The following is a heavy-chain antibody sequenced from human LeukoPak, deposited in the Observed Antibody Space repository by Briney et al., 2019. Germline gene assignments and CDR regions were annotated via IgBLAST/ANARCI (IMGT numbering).Heavy chain of an antibody. CDR1: GGSISSGSYY. J-gene: IGHJ3*02. D-gene: IGHD6-19*01. V-gene: IGHV4-61*02. CDR3: ARDLGGSSGWYGDAFDI. CDR2: IYTSGST. Sequence: SETLSLTCTLSGGSISSGSYYWSWIRQPAGKGLEWIGRIYTSGSTNYNPSLKSRVTISVDTSKNQFSLKLSSVTAADTAVYYCARDLGGSSGWYGDAFDIWGQGTMVTVSS.